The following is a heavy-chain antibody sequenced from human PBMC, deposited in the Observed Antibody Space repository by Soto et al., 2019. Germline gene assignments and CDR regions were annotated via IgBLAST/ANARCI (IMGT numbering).Heavy chain of an antibody. D-gene: IGHD2-15*01. CDR1: GYTFTSYA. V-gene: IGHV1-3*01. J-gene: IGHJ5*02. CDR3: ARGSVVGFDP. Sequence: QVHLVQSGAEVKKPVASVKVSCKASGYTFTSYAMHWVRQAPGQRLEWMGWINAGNGNTKYSQKFQGRVTITRDTSASTAYIELSSLRSEDTAVYYGARGSVVGFDPWGQGTLVTVSS. CDR2: INAGNGNT.